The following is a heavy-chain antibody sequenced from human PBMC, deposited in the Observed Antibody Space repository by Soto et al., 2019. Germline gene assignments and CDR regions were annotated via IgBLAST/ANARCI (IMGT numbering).Heavy chain of an antibody. D-gene: IGHD1-1*01. CDR1: GYTFTSYG. Sequence: QVHLVQSGAEVKKPGASVKVSCKGSGYTFTSYGITWVRQAPGQGLEWMGWISAHNGNTDYAQKLQGRVTVTRDTSTSTGYRELRSLRSDDPAVYYCARGRYGDYWGQGALVTVSS. CDR3: ARGRYGDY. CDR2: ISAHNGNT. V-gene: IGHV1-18*01. J-gene: IGHJ4*02.